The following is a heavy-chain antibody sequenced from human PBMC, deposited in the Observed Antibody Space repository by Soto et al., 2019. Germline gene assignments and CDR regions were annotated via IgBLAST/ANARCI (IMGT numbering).Heavy chain of an antibody. D-gene: IGHD3-22*01. V-gene: IGHV4-30-2*01. J-gene: IGHJ3*02. CDR3: AREGSYYDSSGYTRDAFDI. CDR1: GGSISSGGYS. Sequence: PSETLSLTCAASGGSISSGGYSWSWIRQPPGKGLEWIGYIYHSGSTYYNPSLKSRVTISVDRSKNQFSLKLSSVTAADTAVYYCAREGSYYDSSGYTRDAFDIWGQGTMVTVSS. CDR2: IYHSGST.